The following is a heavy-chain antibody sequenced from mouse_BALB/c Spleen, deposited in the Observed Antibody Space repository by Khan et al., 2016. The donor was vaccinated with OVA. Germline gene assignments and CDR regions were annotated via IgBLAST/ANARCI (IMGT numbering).Heavy chain of an antibody. V-gene: IGHV1S137*01. CDR1: GYTLTDYS. CDR2: ISTDSVNT. CDR3: AIRDYFDY. J-gene: IGHJ2*01. Sequence: QVRLQQSGPELVRPGVSVKISCKGSGYTLTDYSMHWVKQSHAKSLEWIGVISTDSVNTNYNQKFKGKATLTVDKSSSTAYMELARMTSEDSAIYYCAIRDYFDYWGQGTTLTVSS.